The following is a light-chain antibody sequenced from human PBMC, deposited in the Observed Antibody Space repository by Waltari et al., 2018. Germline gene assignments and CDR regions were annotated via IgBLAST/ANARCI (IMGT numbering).Light chain of an antibody. CDR3: QTGGHGTWV. CDR1: SGHSSNV. V-gene: IGLV4-69*01. J-gene: IGLJ3*02. CDR2: VNSDGSH. Sequence: QLVLTQSPSASASLGASVKLTCTLSSGHSSNVIACNQQQSEKGPRYLMKVNSDGSHSKGDDIPDRFSGSSSGAERYLTISSVQSEDEADYYCQTGGHGTWVFGGGTKLTVL.